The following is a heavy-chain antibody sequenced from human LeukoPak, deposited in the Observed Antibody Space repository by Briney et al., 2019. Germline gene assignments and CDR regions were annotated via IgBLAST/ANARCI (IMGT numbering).Heavy chain of an antibody. Sequence: SETLSLTCAVYGGSFSGHYWSWIRQSSGKGLEWIGEINHSGSTNYNPSLKSRVTISVDTSKNQISLRLSSVTAADTAVYYCARHEYSYGFGDYWGQGTLVTVSS. CDR2: INHSGST. J-gene: IGHJ4*02. CDR1: GGSFSGHY. V-gene: IGHV4-34*01. CDR3: ARHEYSYGFGDY. D-gene: IGHD5-18*01.